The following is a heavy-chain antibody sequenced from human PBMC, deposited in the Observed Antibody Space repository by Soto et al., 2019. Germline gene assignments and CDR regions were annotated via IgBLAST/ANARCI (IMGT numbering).Heavy chain of an antibody. V-gene: IGHV3-15*07. J-gene: IGHJ4*01. Sequence: GGSLRLSCAASGFPFSNAWINWVRQVPGKGLEWVGRVKSKTDGGSSDYAAPVKGRFAVSRDDSKNIVYLLMNSLKIEDTGVYYCTTDSRTTLPEIRFDYWGHGTQVTVSS. D-gene: IGHD1-26*01. CDR1: GFPFSNAW. CDR3: TTDSRTTLPEIRFDY. CDR2: VKSKTDGGSS.